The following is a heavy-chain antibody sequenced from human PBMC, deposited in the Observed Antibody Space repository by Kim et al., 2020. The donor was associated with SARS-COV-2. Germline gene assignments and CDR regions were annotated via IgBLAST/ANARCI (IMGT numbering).Heavy chain of an antibody. D-gene: IGHD1-26*01. J-gene: IGHJ4*02. Sequence: VKRRFTISRDNSKNSLYLQMNSLRTEDTALYYCAKLLSGSYCPPDYFDYWGQGTLVTVSS. CDR3: AKLLSGSYCPPDYFDY. V-gene: IGHV3-43*01.